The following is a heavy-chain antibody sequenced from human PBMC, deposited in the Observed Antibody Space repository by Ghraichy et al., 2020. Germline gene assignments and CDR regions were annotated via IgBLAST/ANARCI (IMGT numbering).Heavy chain of an antibody. CDR2: VHHEGHV. D-gene: IGHD3-10*01. J-gene: IGHJ6*04. CDR3: ARGGDSCSGSSCPAHPAYMHLDV. CDR1: DGSFSGYH. Sequence: SETLSLTCTISDGSFSGYHWTWIRLPPGKGLDWIGEVHHEGHVNYSPSLKSRLTISLDTSMNQFLLTLTSMTAADTGVYYCARGGDSCSGSSCPAHPAYMHLDVWGTGTTVTVSS. V-gene: IGHV4-34*01.